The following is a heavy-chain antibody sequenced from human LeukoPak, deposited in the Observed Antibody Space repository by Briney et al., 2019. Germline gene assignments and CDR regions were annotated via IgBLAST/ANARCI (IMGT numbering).Heavy chain of an antibody. J-gene: IGHJ5*02. CDR2: ISHDGTGK. Sequence: GGSLRLSCAASGFTFSTYAMYWVRQAPGKGLEWVAIISHDGTGKYYAGSVKGRFTISRDNSKSTLYLQMNSLRIEDTAMYYCVRGQGSWGQGTLVTVSS. CDR1: GFTFSTYA. CDR3: VRGQGS. V-gene: IGHV3-30-3*01.